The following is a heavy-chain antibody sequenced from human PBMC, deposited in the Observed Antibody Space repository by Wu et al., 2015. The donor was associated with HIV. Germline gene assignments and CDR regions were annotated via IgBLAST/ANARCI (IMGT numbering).Heavy chain of an antibody. D-gene: IGHD1-26*01. CDR1: GYTFTNYG. CDR2: INTYKGNT. J-gene: IGHJ3*02. Sequence: QVQLVQSGNEMKKPGASVKVSCKASGYTFTNYGISWMRQAPGQGLEWMGWINTYKGNTNYEQKFQGRVTMTTDTSTRTAYMELRGLRTDDTAVYYCARDAPRGGSYYLDDAFDIWAKGQWSPSLQ. CDR3: ARDAPRGGSYYLDDAFDI. V-gene: IGHV1-18*01.